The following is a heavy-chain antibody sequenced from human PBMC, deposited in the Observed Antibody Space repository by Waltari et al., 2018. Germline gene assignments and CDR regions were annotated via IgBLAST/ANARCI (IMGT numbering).Heavy chain of an antibody. CDR3: ARDGTSSGYYGMDV. Sequence: QVQLVQSGAEVKKPGASVKVSCKASGYTFTSYYMHWVRQAPGQGLEWMGIINPSGGSTSYAQNVQGGVTMTRERATSTVYRELSSLRSEDTAVYYCARDGTSSGYYGMDVWGQGTTVTVSS. J-gene: IGHJ6*02. CDR1: GYTFTSYY. D-gene: IGHD3-10*01. V-gene: IGHV1-46*01. CDR2: INPSGGST.